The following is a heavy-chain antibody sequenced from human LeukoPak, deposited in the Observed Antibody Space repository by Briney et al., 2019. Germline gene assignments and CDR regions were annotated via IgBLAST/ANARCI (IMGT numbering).Heavy chain of an antibody. Sequence: PGGSLRLSCAASGFILRSHWMHWVRQAPGKGLEWVSGISWNSGSIGYADSVKGRFTISRDNAKNSLYLQMNSLRAEDTALYYCAKDDGNCSGGSCYSVWYFDLWGRGTLVTVSS. CDR3: AKDDGNCSGGSCYSVWYFDL. CDR1: GFILRSHW. CDR2: ISWNSGSI. D-gene: IGHD2-15*01. V-gene: IGHV3-9*02. J-gene: IGHJ2*01.